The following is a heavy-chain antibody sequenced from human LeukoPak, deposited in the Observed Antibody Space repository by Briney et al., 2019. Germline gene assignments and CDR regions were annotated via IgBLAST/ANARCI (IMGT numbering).Heavy chain of an antibody. J-gene: IGHJ6*03. D-gene: IGHD3-22*01. V-gene: IGHV1-69*13. Sequence: ASVKVSCKASGGTFSSYAISWVRQAPGQGLEWMGGIIPIFGTANYAQKFQGRVTITADESTSTAYMELSSLRSEDTAVYYCARAGFRFYDSSGYSYYMDVWGKGTTVTVSS. CDR1: GGTFSSYA. CDR3: ARAGFRFYDSSGYSYYMDV. CDR2: IIPIFGTA.